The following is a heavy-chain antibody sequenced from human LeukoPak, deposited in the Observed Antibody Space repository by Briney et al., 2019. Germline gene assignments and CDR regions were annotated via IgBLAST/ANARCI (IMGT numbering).Heavy chain of an antibody. D-gene: IGHD1-26*01. J-gene: IGHJ4*02. CDR3: AAFSVGATIPFDY. CDR2: INPNSGGT. Sequence: GASVKVSCKASGYTFTGYYMHWVRQAPGQGLEWMGRINPNSGGTNYAQKFQSRVTMTRDTSISTAYMELSRLRSDDTAVYYCAAFSVGATIPFDYWGQGTLVTVSS. CDR1: GYTFTGYY. V-gene: IGHV1-2*06.